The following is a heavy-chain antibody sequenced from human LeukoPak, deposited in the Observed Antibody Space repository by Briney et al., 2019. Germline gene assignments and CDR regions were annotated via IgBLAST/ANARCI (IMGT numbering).Heavy chain of an antibody. CDR3: ASATPGSHFDY. Sequence: GGSLRLSCAASGFTFSSYAMHWVRQAPGKGLEWVAVISYDGSNKYYADSVKGRFTISRDNSKNTLYLQMNSLRAEDTAVYYCASATPGSHFDYWGQGTLVTVSS. CDR1: GFTFSSYA. CDR2: ISYDGSNK. D-gene: IGHD1-14*01. V-gene: IGHV3-30-3*01. J-gene: IGHJ4*02.